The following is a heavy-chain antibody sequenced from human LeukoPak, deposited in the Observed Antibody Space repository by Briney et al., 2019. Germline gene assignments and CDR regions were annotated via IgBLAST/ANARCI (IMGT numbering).Heavy chain of an antibody. V-gene: IGHV1-69*13. CDR2: IIPIFGTA. CDR1: GGTFSSYA. CDR3: AIPKPKQLWALYYYYGMDV. D-gene: IGHD5-18*01. Sequence: SVKVSCKASGGTFSSYAISWVRQAPGQGLEWMGGIIPIFGTANYAQKFQGRVTITADESTSTAYMELSSLRSEDAAVYYCAIPKPKQLWALYYYYGMDVWGQGTTVTVSS. J-gene: IGHJ6*02.